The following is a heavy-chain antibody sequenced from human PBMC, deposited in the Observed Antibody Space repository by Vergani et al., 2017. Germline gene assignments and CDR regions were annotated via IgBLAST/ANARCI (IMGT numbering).Heavy chain of an antibody. CDR2: IYHSGST. D-gene: IGHD6-19*01. V-gene: IGHV4-38-2*02. J-gene: IGHJ4*02. CDR1: GYSISSGYY. Sequence: QVQLQESGPGLVKPSETLSLTCTVSGYSISSGYYWGWIRQPPGKGLEWIGSIYHSGSTYYNPSLKSRVTLSVDTSKNQFSLKLSPVTAADTAVYYCARDQEAGGDYVDYWGQGTLVTVSS. CDR3: ARDQEAGGDYVDY.